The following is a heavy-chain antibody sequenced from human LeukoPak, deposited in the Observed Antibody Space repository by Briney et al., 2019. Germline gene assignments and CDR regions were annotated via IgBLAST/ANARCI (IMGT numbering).Heavy chain of an antibody. V-gene: IGHV4-34*01. J-gene: IGHJ4*02. CDR2: IYYSGST. D-gene: IGHD3-22*01. Sequence: SETLSLTCAVYGGSFSGYYWGWIRQPPGKGLQWIGSIYYSGSTYYNPSLKSRVSISVDTSKNQFSLKLSSVTAADTAVYYCARVGRVGYYDSSGYYYDFDYWGQGTLVTVSS. CDR3: ARVGRVGYYDSSGYYYDFDY. CDR1: GGSFSGYY.